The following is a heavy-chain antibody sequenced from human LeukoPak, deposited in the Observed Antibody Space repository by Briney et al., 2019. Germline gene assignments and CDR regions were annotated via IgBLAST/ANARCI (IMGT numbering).Heavy chain of an antibody. Sequence: SQTLSLTCTVPGGSISSGGYYWSWIRQHPGKGLEWIGYIYYSGSTYYNPSLKSRVTISVDTSKNQFSLKLSSVTAADTAVYYCARAPTAMVTGEFDYWGQGTLVTVSS. CDR1: GGSISSGGYY. J-gene: IGHJ4*02. D-gene: IGHD5-18*01. CDR2: IYYSGST. V-gene: IGHV4-31*03. CDR3: ARAPTAMVTGEFDY.